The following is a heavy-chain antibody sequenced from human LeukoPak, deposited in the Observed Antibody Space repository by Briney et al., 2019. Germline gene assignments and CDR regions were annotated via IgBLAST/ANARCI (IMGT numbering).Heavy chain of an antibody. CDR1: GYTFTSYD. D-gene: IGHD2-2*01. CDR3: ARECSSTSCHGEIDY. V-gene: IGHV1-8*03. J-gene: IGHJ4*02. Sequence: ASVKVSCKASGYTFTSYDINWVRQATGQGLEWMGWMNPNSGNTGYAQKFQGRGTITRNTSISTAYMELSSLRSEDTAVYYCARECSSTSCHGEIDYWGQGTLVTVSS. CDR2: MNPNSGNT.